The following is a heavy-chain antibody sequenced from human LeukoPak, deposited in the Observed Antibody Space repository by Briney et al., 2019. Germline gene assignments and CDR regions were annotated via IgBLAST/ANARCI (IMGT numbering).Heavy chain of an antibody. D-gene: IGHD1-1*01. CDR1: GFTFSSYS. Sequence: PGGSLRLSCVVSGFTFSSYSMNWVRQAPGKGLEWVSSISSSSSYIYYADSVKGRFTISRDNAKNSLYLQMNSLRAEDTAVYYCARNSGTGYYYYGMDVWGQGTTVTVSS. CDR3: ARNSGTGYYYYGMDV. V-gene: IGHV3-21*01. CDR2: ISSSSSYI. J-gene: IGHJ6*02.